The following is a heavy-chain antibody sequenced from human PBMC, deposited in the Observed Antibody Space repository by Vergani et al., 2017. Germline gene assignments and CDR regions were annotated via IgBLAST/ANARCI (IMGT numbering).Heavy chain of an antibody. CDR2: IFYSGTT. Sequence: QVQLQQWGAGVVKPSQTLSLTCAVSGGSISSGDHCWTWIRQRPGKGLEWIGYIFYSGTTYDNPSLRSRLTISVDTSQNQFSLKLRSVTAADTAVYYCTRQPQEGASGPPSVPTWGQGISVIVSS. D-gene: IGHD5-12*01. CDR1: GGSISSGDHC. CDR3: TRQPQEGASGPPSVPT. J-gene: IGHJ4*02. V-gene: IGHV4-31*11.